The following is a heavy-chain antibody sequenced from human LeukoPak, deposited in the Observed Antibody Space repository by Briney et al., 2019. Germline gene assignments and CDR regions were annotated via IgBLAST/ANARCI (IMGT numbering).Heavy chain of an antibody. V-gene: IGHV3-30*18. CDR1: GFTFSNYG. CDR2: ISYDGNNK. CDR3: AKGVDYCSGGSCPADY. Sequence: PGGSLRLSRAASGFTFSNYGIHWVRQAPGKGLEWVAVISYDGNNKYYVDSVKGRFTISRDNSKNTLFLQMNSLRAEDTAVYYCAKGVDYCSGGSCPADYWGPGTLVTVSS. J-gene: IGHJ4*02. D-gene: IGHD2-15*01.